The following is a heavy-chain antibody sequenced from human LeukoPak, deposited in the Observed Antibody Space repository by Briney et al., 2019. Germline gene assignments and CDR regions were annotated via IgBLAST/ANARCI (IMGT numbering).Heavy chain of an antibody. V-gene: IGHV3-53*01. CDR1: GVTVSSTD. CDR3: ARDLTGTTWSENDY. D-gene: IGHD6-13*01. Sequence: PGGSLRLSCAVSGVTVSSTDMSWVRQAPGKGLEWVSVIFSGGGTYYTGSVKGRFTISRDNSKNTLYLQMNSLRAEDTAVYYCARDLTGTTWSENDYWGQGTLVTISS. CDR2: IFSGGGT. J-gene: IGHJ4*02.